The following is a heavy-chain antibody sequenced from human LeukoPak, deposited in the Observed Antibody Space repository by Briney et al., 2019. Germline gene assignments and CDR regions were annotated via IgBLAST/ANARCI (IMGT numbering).Heavy chain of an antibody. J-gene: IGHJ4*02. CDR2: IYPRDGST. V-gene: IGHV1-46*01. CDR1: GYTFTSNY. Sequence: GASVKVSCKASGYTFTSNYIHWVRQAPGQGLGWMGMIYPRDGSTSYAQKFQGRVTVTRDTSTSTVHMELSGLRSEDTAVYYCARDQEGFDYWGRGTLVTVSS. CDR3: ARDQEGFDY.